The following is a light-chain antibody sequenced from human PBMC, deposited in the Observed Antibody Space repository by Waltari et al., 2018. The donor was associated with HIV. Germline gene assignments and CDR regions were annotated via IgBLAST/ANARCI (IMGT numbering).Light chain of an antibody. V-gene: IGLV2-11*01. J-gene: IGLJ2*01. CDR2: DVT. CDR3: CSYAGSYTFV. CDR1: SSDVGGSNY. Sequence: QSALTQPRSVSGSPGQSVTISCTGTSSDVGGSNYVSWYHQHPGKAPKLIIYDVTKRPSGVPDRFSGSKSGNTASLTISGLQAEDEADYYCCSYAGSYTFVFGGGTKVTVL.